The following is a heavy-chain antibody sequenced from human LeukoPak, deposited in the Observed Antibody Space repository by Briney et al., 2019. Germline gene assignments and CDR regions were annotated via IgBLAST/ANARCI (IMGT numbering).Heavy chain of an antibody. J-gene: IGHJ5*02. CDR2: IIPIFGTA. V-gene: IGHV1-69*05. CDR1: RGTFSSYT. D-gene: IGHD3-16*02. CDR3: ARDNSVGDIAWWFDP. Sequence: EASVKVSCKASRGTFSSYTISWVRQAPGQGLEWMGGIIPIFGTANYAQKFQGRVTMTRDMSTTTDYMELSSLRSEDTAVYYCARDNSVGDIAWWFDPWGQGTLVTVSS.